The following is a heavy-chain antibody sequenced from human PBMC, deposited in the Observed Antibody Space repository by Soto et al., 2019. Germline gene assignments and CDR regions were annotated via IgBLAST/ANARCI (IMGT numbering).Heavy chain of an antibody. J-gene: IGHJ2*01. CDR1: GYTFTDYY. Sequence: QVQLVQSGAEVKKPGASVKVSCKASGYTFTDYYMHWVRQAPGQGLEWMGWINPNSGGTKYAQKFQAWVTMTADTSISTDYLELSRLRSDHTAVYYCAREIRSGYYKYWYFDLWGRGTLVTVSS. CDR2: INPNSGGT. CDR3: AREIRSGYYKYWYFDL. V-gene: IGHV1-2*04. D-gene: IGHD3-3*01.